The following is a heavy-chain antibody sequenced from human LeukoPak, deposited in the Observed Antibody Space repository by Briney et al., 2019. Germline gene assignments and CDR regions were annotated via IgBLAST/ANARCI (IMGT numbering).Heavy chain of an antibody. Sequence: SETLSLTCTVSGGSIGSYYWNWIRQPPGKGLEWIGYIYISETTNYSPSLESRVTISLDTPKNQFYLRLSSVTAADTAVYYCARRNYHVLTGNWFDPWGQGTLVTVSS. CDR2: IYISETT. D-gene: IGHD3-9*01. CDR1: GGSIGSYY. V-gene: IGHV4-4*09. J-gene: IGHJ5*02. CDR3: ARRNYHVLTGNWFDP.